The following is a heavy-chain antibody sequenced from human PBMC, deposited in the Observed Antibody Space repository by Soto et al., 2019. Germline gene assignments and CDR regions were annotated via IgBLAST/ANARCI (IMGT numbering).Heavy chain of an antibody. CDR3: ASHQAGPFDY. Sequence: QLQLQESGPGLVKPSETLSLTCTVSGGSISRSSYYWGWIRQPPGKGLEWIGSIYYSGSTNYNPSLKSRVTISVDTSKNQFSLKLTSVTAAAAAVYYCASHQAGPFDYWGQGTLVTVSS. V-gene: IGHV4-39*01. CDR2: IYYSGST. D-gene: IGHD6-13*01. J-gene: IGHJ4*02. CDR1: GGSISRSSYY.